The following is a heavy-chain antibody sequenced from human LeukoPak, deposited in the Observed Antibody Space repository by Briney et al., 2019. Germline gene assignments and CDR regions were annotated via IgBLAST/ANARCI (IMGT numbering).Heavy chain of an antibody. CDR3: AKDGVEAAGRLNWFDP. V-gene: IGHV1-2*02. D-gene: IGHD6-13*01. Sequence: ASVKVSCKASGYTFTGYYMHWVRQAPGQGLEWMGWINPNSGGTNYAQKFQGRVTMTRDTSISTAYMELNSLRAEDTALYYCAKDGVEAAGRLNWFDPWGQGTLVTVSS. CDR2: INPNSGGT. J-gene: IGHJ5*02. CDR1: GYTFTGYY.